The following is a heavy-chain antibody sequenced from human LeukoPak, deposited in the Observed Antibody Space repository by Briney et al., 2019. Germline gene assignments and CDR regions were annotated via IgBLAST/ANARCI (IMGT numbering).Heavy chain of an antibody. D-gene: IGHD3-3*01. Sequence: GDSLKISCKGSGYSFTSYWIGWVRQMPGKGLEWTGFIFPRDSDTRYSPSFQGQVTFSVDASISTAYLQWSSLKASDTAIYYCARRISNIFDWFDSWGQGTQVIVSS. CDR1: GYSFTSYW. CDR2: IFPRDSDT. J-gene: IGHJ5*01. CDR3: ARRISNIFDWFDS. V-gene: IGHV5-51*01.